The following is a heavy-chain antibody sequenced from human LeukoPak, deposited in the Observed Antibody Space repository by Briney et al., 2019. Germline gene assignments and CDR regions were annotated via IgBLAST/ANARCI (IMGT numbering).Heavy chain of an antibody. D-gene: IGHD1-26*01. V-gene: IGHV4-34*01. J-gene: IGHJ3*02. CDR3: ASLNPFSGRRNAFDI. Sequence: SETLSLTCAVHGGSFSGYYWSWIRQPPGQGLEWIGEVNHSGTARYNPSLESRVTISVDTSKSQSSLIVYFVTAADTAVYYCASLNPFSGRRNAFDIWGQGAMVTVSS. CDR2: VNHSGTA. CDR1: GGSFSGYY.